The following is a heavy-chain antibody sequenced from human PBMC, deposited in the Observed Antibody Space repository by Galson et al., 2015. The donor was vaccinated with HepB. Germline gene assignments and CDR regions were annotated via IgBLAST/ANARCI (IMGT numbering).Heavy chain of an antibody. CDR1: GFTFSSYS. J-gene: IGHJ4*02. Sequence: SLRLSCAASGFTFSSYSMNWVRQAPGKGLEWVSYISSSSSTIYYADSVKGRFTISRDNAKNSLYLQMNSLRAEDTAVYYCARDAFNYGSGSYYNGGPVVWGQGTLVTVSS. D-gene: IGHD3-10*01. V-gene: IGHV3-48*01. CDR2: ISSSSSTI. CDR3: ARDAFNYGSGSYYNGGPVV.